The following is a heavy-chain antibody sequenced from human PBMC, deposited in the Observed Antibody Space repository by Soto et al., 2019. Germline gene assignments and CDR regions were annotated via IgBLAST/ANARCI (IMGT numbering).Heavy chain of an antibody. D-gene: IGHD3-22*01. CDR3: ARAITTYFYDSSGHYYIT. J-gene: IGHJ5*02. CDR1: GFNVNTSY. CDR2: IYSDGSA. V-gene: IGHV3-66*01. Sequence: EVPLAESGGGLVQPGGSLRLSCAASGFNVNTSYMTWVRQAPGKGLEWVSVIYSDGSAYYADSVKGRFTISRDNSKNTLFLQMNSLRVEDTAVYYCARAITTYFYDSSGHYYITWGQGTLVTVSS.